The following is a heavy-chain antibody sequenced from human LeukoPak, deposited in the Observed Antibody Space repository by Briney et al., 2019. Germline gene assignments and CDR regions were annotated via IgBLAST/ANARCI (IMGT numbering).Heavy chain of an antibody. J-gene: IGHJ5*02. Sequence: SETLSLTCTVSGGSISSYYWSWIRQPPGKGLEWIGYIYYSGSTNYNPSLKSRVTISVDTSKNQFSLKLSSVTAADTAVYYCASLEWFGELGAWFDPWGQGTLVTVSS. CDR1: GGSISSYY. CDR3: ASLEWFGELGAWFDP. D-gene: IGHD3-10*01. CDR2: IYYSGST. V-gene: IGHV4-59*01.